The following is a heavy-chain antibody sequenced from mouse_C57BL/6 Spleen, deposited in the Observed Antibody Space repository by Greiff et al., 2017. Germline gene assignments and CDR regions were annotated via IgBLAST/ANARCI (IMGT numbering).Heavy chain of an antibody. D-gene: IGHD4-1*01. V-gene: IGHV1-54*01. CDR2: INPGSGGT. CDR1: GYAFTNYL. J-gene: IGHJ2*02. Sequence: VQLQQSGAELVRPGTSVKVSCKASGYAFTNYLIEWVKQRPGQGLEWIGVINPGSGGTNYNEKFKGKATLTADKSSSTAYMQLSSLTSEDSAVYFCARLNWAFDYWGQGTSLTVSS. CDR3: ARLNWAFDY.